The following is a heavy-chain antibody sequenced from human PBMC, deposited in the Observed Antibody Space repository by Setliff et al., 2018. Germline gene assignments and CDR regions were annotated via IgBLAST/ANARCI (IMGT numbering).Heavy chain of an antibody. D-gene: IGHD3-3*01. CDR3: ARDTYIGDFWSGYSNWFDP. J-gene: IGHJ5*02. CDR2: INAGNGNT. Sequence: ASVKVSCKASGYTFTSYAMHWVRQAPGQRLEWMGWINAGNGNTKYSQKFQGRVTITRDTSANTAYMELSSLRSEDTAVYYCARDTYIGDFWSGYSNWFDPWGQGTLVTVSS. V-gene: IGHV1-3*01. CDR1: GYTFTSYA.